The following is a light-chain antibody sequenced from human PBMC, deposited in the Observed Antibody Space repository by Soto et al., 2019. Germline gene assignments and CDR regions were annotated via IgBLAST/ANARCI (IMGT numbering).Light chain of an antibody. CDR2: GAS. CDR3: QQYGSSPLT. V-gene: IGKV3-20*01. CDR1: QSVSSSY. Sequence: EIVLTQSPGTLSLSPGERATLSCRAGQSVSSSYLAWYQQKPGQAPRLLIYGASSRATGIPDRFSGSGSGTGFTLTISRLEPEDFAVYYCQQYGSSPLTFGGGTKVEIK. J-gene: IGKJ4*01.